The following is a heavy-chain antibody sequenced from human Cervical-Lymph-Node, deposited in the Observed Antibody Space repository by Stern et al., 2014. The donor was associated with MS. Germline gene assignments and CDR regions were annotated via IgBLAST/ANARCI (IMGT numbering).Heavy chain of an antibody. CDR2: FVTLLSTT. D-gene: IGHD6-6*01. J-gene: IGHJ6*02. CDR3: ARGGIGSSRLYYHFYGMDV. CDR1: GGTFTSYV. V-gene: IGHV1-69*01. Sequence: VPLVESGAEVKKPGSSVKVSCKASGGTFTSYVISWVRQAPGQGLEWSGGFVTLLSTTHYAQKLQGRVTITADESRSTTYMELTSLRSDDTAVYYCARGGIGSSRLYYHFYGMDVWGQGTTVTVSS.